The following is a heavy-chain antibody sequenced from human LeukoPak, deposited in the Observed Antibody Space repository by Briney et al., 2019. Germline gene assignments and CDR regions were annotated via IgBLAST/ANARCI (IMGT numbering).Heavy chain of an antibody. V-gene: IGHV4-34*01. D-gene: IGHD6-6*01. CDR2: INHSGST. CDR3: ARARRRSSWFDP. Sequence: KPSETLSLTCAVYGGSFSGYYWSWIRQPPGKGLEWIGEINHSGSTNYNPSLKSRVTISVDTSKNQFSLKLSSVTAADTAVYYCARARRRSSWFDPWGQGTLVTVSS. J-gene: IGHJ5*02. CDR1: GGSFSGYY.